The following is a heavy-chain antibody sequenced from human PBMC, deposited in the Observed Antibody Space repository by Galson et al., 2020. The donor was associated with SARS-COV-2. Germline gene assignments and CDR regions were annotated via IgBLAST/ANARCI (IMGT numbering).Heavy chain of an antibody. D-gene: IGHD7-27*01. CDR3: ARDRAKNWGHRGYFDS. CDR2: LSSGGSNK. CDR1: GFTFSSYP. V-gene: IGHV3-30*15. J-gene: IGHJ4*02. Sequence: GGSLRLSCVASGFTFSSYPMHWVRQAPGKGLEWVAVLSSGGSNKNYADSVKGRFTISSDNSKNTLYLQMSSLTTEDTAVYYCARDRAKNWGHRGYFDSWGQGTLVAVPS.